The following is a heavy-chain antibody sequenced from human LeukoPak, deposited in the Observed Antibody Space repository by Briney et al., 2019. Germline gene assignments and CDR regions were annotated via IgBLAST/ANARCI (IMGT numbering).Heavy chain of an antibody. CDR1: GCSISSSSYY. D-gene: IGHD3-10*01. V-gene: IGHV4-39*07. J-gene: IGHJ4*02. CDR3: ARGSGSSQIFDY. Sequence: SETLSLTCTVSGCSISSSSYYWGWIRQPPGKGLEWIGSIYYSGSTYYNPSLKSRVTISVDTSKHQFSLKLSSVTAADTAVYYCARGSGSSQIFDYWGQGTLVTVSS. CDR2: IYYSGST.